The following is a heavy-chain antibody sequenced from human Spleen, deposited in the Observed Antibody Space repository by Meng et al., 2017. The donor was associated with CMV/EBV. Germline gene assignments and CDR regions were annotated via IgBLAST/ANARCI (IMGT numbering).Heavy chain of an antibody. CDR2: MNPNSGNT. V-gene: IGHV1-8*03. J-gene: IGHJ5*02. Sequence: YTFPSYDINWVRQATGQGLEWMGWMNPNSGNTGYAQKFQGRVTITRNTSISTAYMELSSLRSEDTAVYYCARWGTYYDFWSGYSGFDPWGQGTLVTVSS. CDR3: ARWGTYYDFWSGYSGFDP. CDR1: YTFPSYD. D-gene: IGHD3-3*01.